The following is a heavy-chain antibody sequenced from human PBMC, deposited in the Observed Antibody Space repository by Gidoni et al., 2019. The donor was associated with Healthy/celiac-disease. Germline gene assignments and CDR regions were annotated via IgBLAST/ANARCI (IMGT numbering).Heavy chain of an antibody. D-gene: IGHD3-22*01. V-gene: IGHV1-46*01. CDR2: INPSGGST. CDR3: ARVANYYDSSGSGFDY. CDR1: GYTFTSYY. J-gene: IGHJ4*02. Sequence: QVQLVQSGAEVKKPGASVKVSCKACGYTFTSYYMHWVRQAPGQGLEWMGIINPSGGSTSYAQKFQGRVTMTRDTSTSTVYMELSSLRSEDTAVYYCARVANYYDSSGSGFDYWGQGTLVTVSS.